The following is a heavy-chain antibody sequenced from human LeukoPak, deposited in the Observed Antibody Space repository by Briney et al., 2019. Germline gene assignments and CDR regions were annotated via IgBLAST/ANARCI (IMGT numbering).Heavy chain of an antibody. V-gene: IGHV4-39*01. J-gene: IGHJ5*02. D-gene: IGHD5-24*01. CDR1: GGSISSISYY. Sequence: SEALSLTCTVSGGSISSISYYWGWIRQPPGKGLEWIGSMYHNGSTYYNPSLKSRVTISVDTSKNQFSLKLTSVTAADTAVYYCARHPSGRMWLQQGGWFDPWGQGTLVTVSS. CDR3: ARHPSGRMWLQQGGWFDP. CDR2: MYHNGST.